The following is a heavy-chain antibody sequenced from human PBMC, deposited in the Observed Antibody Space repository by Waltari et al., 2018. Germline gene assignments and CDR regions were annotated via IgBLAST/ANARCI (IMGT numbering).Heavy chain of an antibody. D-gene: IGHD6-25*01. V-gene: IGHV4-39*07. Sequence: QLQLQESGPGLVKPPATLSLPCTVPGASVGSSSFQWGWLRQPPGKGLEWIGSIYYNGNTYYNPSLKSRVTLSVDTSKNQLSLKVSSVTAADTAVYYCAREDRGPLFDYWGQGILVTASA. CDR3: AREDRGPLFDY. CDR2: IYYNGNT. CDR1: GASVGSSSFQ. J-gene: IGHJ4*02.